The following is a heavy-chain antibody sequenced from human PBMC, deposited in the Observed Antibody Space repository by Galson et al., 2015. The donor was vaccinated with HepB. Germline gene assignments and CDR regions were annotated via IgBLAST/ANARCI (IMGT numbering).Heavy chain of an antibody. CDR1: GFTFSSYS. Sequence: SLRLSCAASGFTFSSYSMNWVRQAPGKGLEWVSSISSSSSYIYYADSVKGRFTISRDNAKNSLYLQMNSLRAEDTAVYYCARNSAMIVPHDAFDIWGQGTMVTVSS. V-gene: IGHV3-21*01. CDR3: ARNSAMIVPHDAFDI. D-gene: IGHD3-22*01. CDR2: ISSSSSYI. J-gene: IGHJ3*02.